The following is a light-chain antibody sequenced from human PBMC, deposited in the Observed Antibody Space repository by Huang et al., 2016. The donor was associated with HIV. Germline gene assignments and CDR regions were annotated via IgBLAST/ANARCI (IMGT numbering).Light chain of an antibody. CDR1: QSVYSSSTSKDY. CDR2: WAS. J-gene: IGKJ1*01. V-gene: IGKV4-1*01. Sequence: EIIMTQSPDSLAVSLGERATLNCRSSQSVYSSSTSKDYMAWFQQKPGQPPGLLLFWASTREAGVPDRFSGSGSGTHFTLTIANLEAEDAAIYYCQQYYSSPQTFGQGTRVEVK. CDR3: QQYYSSPQT.